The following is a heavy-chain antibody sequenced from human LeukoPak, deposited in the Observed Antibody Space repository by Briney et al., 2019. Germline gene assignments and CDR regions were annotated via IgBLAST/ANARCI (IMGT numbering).Heavy chain of an antibody. Sequence: PGGSLRLSCAASGFTYSSYAMHWVRQAPGKGLEWVAFIRSDGYIKYYADSVKGRFTISRDNSKNTLYLQMSSLRVEDTALYYCAKDGRTPAGWFASRGQGTLVTVSS. J-gene: IGHJ5*01. CDR2: IRSDGYIK. CDR3: AKDGRTPAGWFAS. V-gene: IGHV3-30*02. CDR1: GFTYSSYA.